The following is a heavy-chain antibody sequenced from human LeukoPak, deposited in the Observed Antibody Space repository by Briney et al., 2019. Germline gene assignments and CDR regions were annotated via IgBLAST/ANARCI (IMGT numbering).Heavy chain of an antibody. CDR3: ASGLYGDYGRVPN. J-gene: IGHJ4*02. V-gene: IGHV4-59*08. D-gene: IGHD4-17*01. CDR1: GGSTSSYY. CDR2: IYYSGST. Sequence: SGTLSLTCTVSGGSTSSYYWSWIRQPPGKGLEWIGYIYYSGSTNYNPSLKSRVTISVDTSKNQFSLKLSSVTAADTAVYYCASGLYGDYGRVPNWGQGTLVTVSS.